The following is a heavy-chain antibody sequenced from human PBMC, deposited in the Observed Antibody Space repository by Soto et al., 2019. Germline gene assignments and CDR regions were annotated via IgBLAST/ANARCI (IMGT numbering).Heavy chain of an antibody. J-gene: IGHJ4*02. Sequence: QVQLQQWGAGLLKPSETLSLTCAVYGGSFSGYYWSWIRQPPGKGLEWIGEINHSGSTNYNPSLKSRVTISVDTPKNQFSLKLSSVTAADTAVYYCARDHCSGGSCYSANYWGQGTLVTVSS. CDR2: INHSGST. CDR1: GGSFSGYY. D-gene: IGHD2-15*01. V-gene: IGHV4-34*01. CDR3: ARDHCSGGSCYSANY.